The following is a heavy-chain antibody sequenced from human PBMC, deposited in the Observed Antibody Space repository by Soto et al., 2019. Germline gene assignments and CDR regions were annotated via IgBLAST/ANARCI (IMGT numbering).Heavy chain of an antibody. V-gene: IGHV3-23*01. CDR3: AKGGRTDMVAAGNY. CDR2: ISGSGGST. J-gene: IGHJ4*02. Sequence: GGSLRLSCAASGFTFSSYVMSWVRQAPGKGLEWVSAISGSGGSTYYADSVKGRFTISRDNSKNTLYLQMNSLRAEDTAVYYCAKGGRTDMVAAGNYWGQGTLVTVSS. CDR1: GFTFSSYV. D-gene: IGHD6-13*01.